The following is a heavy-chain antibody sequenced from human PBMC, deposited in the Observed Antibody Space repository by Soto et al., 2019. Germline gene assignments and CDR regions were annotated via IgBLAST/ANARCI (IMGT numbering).Heavy chain of an antibody. CDR3: ARAGPETYYYDSSGYYNY. J-gene: IGHJ4*02. CDR2: INHSGST. D-gene: IGHD3-22*01. CDR1: GGSFSGYY. Sequence: SETLSLTCAVYGGSFSGYYWSWIRQPPGKGLEWIGEINHSGSTNYNPSLKSRVTISVDTSKNQFSLKLSSVTAADTAVYYCARAGPETYYYDSSGYYNYWGQGTLVTVSS. V-gene: IGHV4-34*01.